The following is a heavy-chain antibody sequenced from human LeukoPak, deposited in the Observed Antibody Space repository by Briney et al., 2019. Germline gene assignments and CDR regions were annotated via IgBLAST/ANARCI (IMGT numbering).Heavy chain of an antibody. CDR1: GGSISSGSYY. J-gene: IGHJ3*02. CDR3: ARERRGYSSGWTDAFDI. D-gene: IGHD6-19*01. V-gene: IGHV4-61*02. Sequence: SETLSLTCNVSGGSISSGSYYWSWIRQPVGKGLEWIGRTYSSGSTNYNPSLKSRVTISVDTPKNQFSLKLSSVTAADTAMYYCARERRGYSSGWTDAFDIWGQGTMVTVSS. CDR2: TYSSGST.